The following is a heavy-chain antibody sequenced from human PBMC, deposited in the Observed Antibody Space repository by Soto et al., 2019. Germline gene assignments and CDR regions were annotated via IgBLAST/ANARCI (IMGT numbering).Heavy chain of an antibody. CDR1: GGSISSSSYY. Sequence: TSETLSLTCTVSGGSISSSSYYWGWIRQPPGKGLEWIGSIYYSGSTYYNPSLKSRVTISVDTSKNQFSLKLSSVTAADTAVYYCARGGEQLDAFDYWGQGTLVTVSS. CDR2: IYYSGST. D-gene: IGHD6-13*01. CDR3: ARGGEQLDAFDY. J-gene: IGHJ4*02. V-gene: IGHV4-39*01.